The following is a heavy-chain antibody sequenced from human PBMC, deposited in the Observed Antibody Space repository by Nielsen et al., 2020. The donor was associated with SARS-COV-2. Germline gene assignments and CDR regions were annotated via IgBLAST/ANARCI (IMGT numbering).Heavy chain of an antibody. Sequence: GGSLRLSCAASGFTFSASGMNWVRQAPGRGLEWISYINGGETHVYYAASVKGRFTIFRDDAKNALYLQMNSLRDDDTAVYYCARQTVSSYQLLRKYYYYIDVWSKGTTVTVAS. CDR3: ARQTVSSYQLLRKYYYYIDV. D-gene: IGHD2-2*01. J-gene: IGHJ6*03. CDR2: INGGETHV. V-gene: IGHV3-48*02. CDR1: GFTFSASG.